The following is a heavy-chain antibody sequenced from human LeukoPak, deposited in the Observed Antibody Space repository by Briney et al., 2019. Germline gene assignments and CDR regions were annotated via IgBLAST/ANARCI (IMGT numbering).Heavy chain of an antibody. Sequence: SETLSLTCTVSGSSISSYYWSWIRQPPGQGLEWIGYIYYSGSTNYNPSLKSRVTISVDTSRNQFSLKLSSVTAADTAVYYCARGRKEFDYWGQGTLVTVSS. V-gene: IGHV4-59*01. J-gene: IGHJ4*02. CDR2: IYYSGST. CDR1: GSSISSYY. CDR3: ARGRKEFDY. D-gene: IGHD5-24*01.